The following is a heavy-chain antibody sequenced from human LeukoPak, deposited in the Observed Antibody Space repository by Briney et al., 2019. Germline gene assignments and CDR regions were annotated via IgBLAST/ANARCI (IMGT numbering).Heavy chain of an antibody. CDR2: ISYDGSKK. CDR3: ARDREYSSSWYYFDY. V-gene: IGHV3-30*03. Sequence: GGSLRLSCAGSGFTFSYYWMHWVRQAPGKGLEWVAVISYDGSKKYYADSVKGRFTISRDSSKNTLCLQMNSLRAEDTAVYYCARDREYSSSWYYFDYWGQGTLVTVSS. D-gene: IGHD6-13*01. J-gene: IGHJ4*02. CDR1: GFTFSYYW.